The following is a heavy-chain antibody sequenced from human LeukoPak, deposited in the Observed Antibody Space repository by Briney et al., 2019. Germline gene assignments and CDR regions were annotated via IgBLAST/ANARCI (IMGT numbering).Heavy chain of an antibody. Sequence: GGSLRLSCAASGFTFSSYSMNWVRQAPGKGLEWVSSISSSSSYIYYADSVKGRFTISRDNAKNSLYLQMNSLRAEDTAVYYCAGKPIYCGGDCYYFDYWGQGTLVTVSS. CDR1: GFTFSSYS. CDR3: AGKPIYCGGDCYYFDY. D-gene: IGHD2-21*01. V-gene: IGHV3-21*01. CDR2: ISSSSSYI. J-gene: IGHJ4*02.